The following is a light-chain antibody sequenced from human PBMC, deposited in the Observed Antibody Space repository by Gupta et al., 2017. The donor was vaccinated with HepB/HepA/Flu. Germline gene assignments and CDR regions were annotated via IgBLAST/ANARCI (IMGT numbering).Light chain of an antibody. V-gene: IGKV3-15*01. CDR2: GAS. CDR1: QSVSSN. CDR3: QQYNSWSPLT. Sequence: EIVMTQSPATLPVSPGERATLSCRASQSVSSNLAWYQQKPGQAPRLLIYGASTRATGIPARFSGSGSGTEFTLTISSLQSEDFAVYYCQQYNSWSPLTFGGGTKVE. J-gene: IGKJ4*01.